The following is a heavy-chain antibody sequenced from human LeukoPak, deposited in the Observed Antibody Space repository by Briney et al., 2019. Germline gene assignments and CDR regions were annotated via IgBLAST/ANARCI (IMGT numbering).Heavy chain of an antibody. Sequence: GGSLRLSCSASGFTFSSFAMHWVRQAPGKGLEWVALITYDGYYKYYSDSVKGRFTISSDTSKNTLYLQMNSLRAEDTAVYYCARDLSPVVRASPMGYWGQGTLVTVSS. CDR1: GFTFSSFA. CDR3: ARDLSPVVRASPMGY. CDR2: ITYDGYYK. J-gene: IGHJ4*02. V-gene: IGHV3-30*04. D-gene: IGHD3-10*01.